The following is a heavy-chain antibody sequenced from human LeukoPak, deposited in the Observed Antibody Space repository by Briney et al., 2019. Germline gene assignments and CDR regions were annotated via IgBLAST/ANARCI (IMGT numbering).Heavy chain of an antibody. CDR1: GFTFSNYG. J-gene: IGHJ4*02. Sequence: GRSLRLSCAASGFTFSNYGMHWARQAPGRGLEWVAVIWYDGSTKYYADSVKGRFTISRDNSKNMLYLQMNSLRAEDTAVYYCAANFDFGGQGTLATVSS. CDR2: IWYDGSTK. CDR3: AANFDF. V-gene: IGHV3-33*01.